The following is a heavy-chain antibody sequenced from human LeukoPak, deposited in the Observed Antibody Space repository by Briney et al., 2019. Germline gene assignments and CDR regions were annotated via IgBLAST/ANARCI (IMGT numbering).Heavy chain of an antibody. CDR1: GGTLSSHG. CDR3: ARRWPHSSGYYLFDY. V-gene: IGHV1-69*05. Sequence: ASVKVSCKASGGTLSSHGFSWVRQAPGQGLEWMGGIIPIFGSTNYAQKFQGRVTITTDESTSTGYMELSSLRSEDTAVYYCARRWPHSSGYYLFDYWGQGTLVTASS. D-gene: IGHD3-22*01. CDR2: IIPIFGST. J-gene: IGHJ4*02.